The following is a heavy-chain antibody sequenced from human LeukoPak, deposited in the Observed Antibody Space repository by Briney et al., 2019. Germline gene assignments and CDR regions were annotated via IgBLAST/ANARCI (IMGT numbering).Heavy chain of an antibody. Sequence: PSETLSLTCAVYGGSFSGYHWSWIRQPPGKGLEWIGEINHSGSTNYNPSLKSRVTISVDTSKNQFSLKLSSVTAADTAVYYCARGATVAVDYWGQGTLVTVSS. CDR2: INHSGST. D-gene: IGHD4-11*01. J-gene: IGHJ4*02. CDR1: GGSFSGYH. CDR3: ARGATVAVDY. V-gene: IGHV4-34*01.